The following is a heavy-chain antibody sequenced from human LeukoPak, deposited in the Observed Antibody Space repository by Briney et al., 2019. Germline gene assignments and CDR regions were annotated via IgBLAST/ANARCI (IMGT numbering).Heavy chain of an antibody. CDR1: GFTFSSYA. Sequence: GGSLRLSCAASGFTFSSYAMSWVRQAPGKGLEWVSAISGSGGSTYYAESVKGRFTISRDNSKNTLYLQVNSLRAEDTAVYYCAKDLFYYDNSGFFDYWGQGTLVTVSS. D-gene: IGHD3-22*01. CDR2: ISGSGGST. J-gene: IGHJ4*02. CDR3: AKDLFYYDNSGFFDY. V-gene: IGHV3-23*01.